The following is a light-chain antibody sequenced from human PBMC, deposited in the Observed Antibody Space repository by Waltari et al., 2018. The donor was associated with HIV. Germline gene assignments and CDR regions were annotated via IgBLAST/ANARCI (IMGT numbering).Light chain of an antibody. CDR3: QHYNNWLRT. CDR1: QSVSSN. V-gene: IGKV3-15*01. J-gene: IGKJ1*01. CDR2: AAS. Sequence: EIVMTQSPVTLSVSPGERATLSCRASQSVSSNLAWYQQKPGQAPRFLIYAASTRATGIPARFSGSGSGTEFTLTISSLRSEDFAVYYCQHYNNWLRTFGQGTKVEIK.